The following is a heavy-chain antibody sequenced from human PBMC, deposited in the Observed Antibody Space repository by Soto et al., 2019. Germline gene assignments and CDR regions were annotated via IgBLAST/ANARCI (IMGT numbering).Heavy chain of an antibody. J-gene: IGHJ5*02. V-gene: IGHV4-31*03. Sequence: ASETLSPTCTVSGGSISSGGYYWSWIRQHPGKGLEWIGYIYYSGRTYYNPSLHSRVSIAVDTTENQFPLKLTSVTAADTSVYYCARGSFSSSSSWFDPWGRGTLVTVSS. CDR3: ARGSFSSSSSWFDP. CDR2: IYYSGRT. CDR1: GGSISSGGYY. D-gene: IGHD6-6*01.